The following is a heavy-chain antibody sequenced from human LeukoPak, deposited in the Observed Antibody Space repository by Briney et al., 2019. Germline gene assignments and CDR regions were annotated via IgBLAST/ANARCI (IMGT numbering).Heavy chain of an antibody. CDR3: ARDVHGDYGSGRFDP. CDR1: GGTFDNSA. V-gene: IGHV1-69*05. J-gene: IGHJ5*02. D-gene: IGHD4-17*01. CDR2: IMPLFGTA. Sequence: SVKVSCKTSGGTFDNSAISWVRQAPGQGLEWLGGIMPLFGTAGYAQKFQGRVTITKDESTRTVYLELTSLTSDDTAVYYCARDVHGDYGSGRFDPWGQGTLVSVSS.